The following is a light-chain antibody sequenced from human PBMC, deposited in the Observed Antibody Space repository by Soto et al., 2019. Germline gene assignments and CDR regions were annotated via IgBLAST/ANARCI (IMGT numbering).Light chain of an antibody. V-gene: IGLV1-40*01. CDR3: QSYDSSLSAGV. CDR1: SSNIGAGYD. CDR2: ANN. Sequence: QSVLTQPPSVSGAPGQRVTISCTGSSSNIGAGYDIHWYQQLPGTAPKLLIYANNNRPSGVPDRFSGSKSGTSASLAITGLQAEDEADYYCQSYDSSLSAGVFGGGTQLTVL. J-gene: IGLJ3*02.